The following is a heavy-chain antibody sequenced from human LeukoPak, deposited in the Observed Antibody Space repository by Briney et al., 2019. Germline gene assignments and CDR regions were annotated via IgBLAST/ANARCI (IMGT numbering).Heavy chain of an antibody. J-gene: IGHJ4*02. CDR3: ARGSGWYQY. Sequence: SEAPSLTCTVSGGSISTSSWSWVRQPPGKGLEWVGYIFSSGSTNYNPSLKSRVAISVDTSKNQVSLNLNSVTAADTAVYYCARGSGWYQYWGQGTLVTVSS. CDR2: IFSSGST. D-gene: IGHD6-19*01. CDR1: GGSISTSS. V-gene: IGHV4-59*01.